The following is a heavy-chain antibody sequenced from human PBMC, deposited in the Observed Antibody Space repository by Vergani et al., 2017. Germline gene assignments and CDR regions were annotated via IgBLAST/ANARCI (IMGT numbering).Heavy chain of an antibody. D-gene: IGHD3-10*01. Sequence: QVQLQQWGAGLLKPSETLSLTCAVYGGSFSGYYWSWIRQPPGKGLEWIGEINHSGSTNYNPSLKRRVTISVDTSKNQFSLKLSSVTAADTAVYYCERGQIVLLWVGELAKHDYYYNGMDVWGQGTTVTVSS. CDR3: ERGQIVLLWVGELAKHDYYYNGMDV. V-gene: IGHV4-34*01. J-gene: IGHJ6*02. CDR2: INHSGST. CDR1: GGSFSGYY.